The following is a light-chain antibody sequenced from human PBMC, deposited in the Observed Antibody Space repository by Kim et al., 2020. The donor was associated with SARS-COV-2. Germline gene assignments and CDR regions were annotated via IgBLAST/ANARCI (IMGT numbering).Light chain of an antibody. CDR3: LLSYSDSRV. CDR1: TGPVTRGHF. Sequence: PGGTVHITCDSSTGPVTRGHFPYWFQQKPGQAPRTLIYDTGNRHSWTPARFSGSLLGGKAALSLSAAQAEDEADYYCLLSYSDSRVFGGGTQLTVL. V-gene: IGLV7-46*01. CDR2: DTG. J-gene: IGLJ2*01.